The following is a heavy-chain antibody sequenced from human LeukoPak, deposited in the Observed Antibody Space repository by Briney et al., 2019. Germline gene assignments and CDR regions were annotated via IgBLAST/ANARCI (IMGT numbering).Heavy chain of an antibody. V-gene: IGHV5-51*01. CDR2: IYPGDSDT. CDR3: ARTIRGIVGATPFDF. J-gene: IGHJ4*02. Sequence: GESLKISCKGSGYSFTSYWIAWVRQMPGKGLEYMGIIYPGDSDTRYSPSFQGQATISADKSITTAYLQWSSLKASDTAMYFCARTIRGIVGATPFDFWGQGSLVTVSS. D-gene: IGHD1-26*01. CDR1: GYSFTSYW.